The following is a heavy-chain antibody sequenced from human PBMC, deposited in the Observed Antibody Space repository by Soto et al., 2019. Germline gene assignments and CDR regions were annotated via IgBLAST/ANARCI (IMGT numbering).Heavy chain of an antibody. CDR2: IYHSGST. Sequence: SETLSLTCAVSGGSISSGGYSWSWIRQPPGKGLDWIGYIYHSGSTYYNPSLKSRVTISVDRSKNQFSLKLSSVTAADAAVYYCARGTTVVTPSYYYYYYGMDVWGQGTTVTVSS. CDR3: ARGTTVVTPSYYYYYYGMDV. J-gene: IGHJ6*02. D-gene: IGHD4-17*01. CDR1: GGSISSGGYS. V-gene: IGHV4-30-2*01.